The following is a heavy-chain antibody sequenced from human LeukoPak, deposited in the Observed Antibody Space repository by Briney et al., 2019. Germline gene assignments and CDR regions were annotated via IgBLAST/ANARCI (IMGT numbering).Heavy chain of an antibody. V-gene: IGHV3-7*01. J-gene: IGHJ4*02. CDR3: ARDVGGSLDY. CDR2: IKGDESAK. CDR1: GFTFSTYW. Sequence: GGSLRLSCAASGFTFSTYWMAWVRQAPGKGLDWVANIKGDESAKHQADSVKGRFTIFRDNAQNSVYLQMTSLRGEDTAVYYCARDVGGSLDYWGQGTLVTVSS. D-gene: IGHD1-26*01.